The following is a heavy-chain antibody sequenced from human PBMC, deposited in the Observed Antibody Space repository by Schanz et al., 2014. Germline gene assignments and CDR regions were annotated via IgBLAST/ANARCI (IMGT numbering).Heavy chain of an antibody. Sequence: QVHLVQSGAEVKEPGSSVKVSCKPSGGTFVTFLFTWVLPSPFPFPQSMGRISPLLGVANYAQEFQGRLTITADTSTSTAYMELSSLRSEDTAVYYCATCSGGTCHAKPVLDNWGQGTLVTVSS. CDR1: GGTFVTFL. D-gene: IGHD2-15*01. J-gene: IGHJ4*02. V-gene: IGHV1-69*04. CDR2: ISPLLGVA. CDR3: ATCSGGTCHAKPVLDN.